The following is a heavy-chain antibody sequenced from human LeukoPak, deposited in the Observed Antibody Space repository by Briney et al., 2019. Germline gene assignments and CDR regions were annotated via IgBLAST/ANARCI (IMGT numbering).Heavy chain of an antibody. J-gene: IGHJ3*02. V-gene: IGHV5-51*01. Sequence: AALQIYCHGFGYSFTSYCICWVRQIPAHVLDLMRIIYPRDSDTRSSPSLQGQLTISAYKSISTAYLQWSSLKASDTAMYYCARLHADDAFDIWGQGTMVTVSS. CDR2: IYPRDSDT. CDR3: ARLHADDAFDI. CDR1: GYSFTSYC.